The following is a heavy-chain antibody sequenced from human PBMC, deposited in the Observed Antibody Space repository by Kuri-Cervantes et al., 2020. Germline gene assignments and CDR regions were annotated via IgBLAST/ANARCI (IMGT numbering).Heavy chain of an antibody. CDR3: ARAPPYNWNDSIWAFDI. CDR2: ISGSGGST. Sequence: LSLTCAASGFTFSSYAMSWVRQAPGKGLEWVSAISGSGGSTYYADSVKGRFTISRDNSKNTLYLQMNSLRAEDTAVYYCARAPPYNWNDSIWAFDIWGQGTMVTVSS. CDR1: GFTFSSYA. D-gene: IGHD1-1*01. V-gene: IGHV3-23*01. J-gene: IGHJ3*02.